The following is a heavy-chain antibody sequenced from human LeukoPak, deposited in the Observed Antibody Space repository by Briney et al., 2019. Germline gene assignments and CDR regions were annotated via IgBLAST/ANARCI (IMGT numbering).Heavy chain of an antibody. Sequence: PSETLSLTCAVYGGSFSGYYWSWIRQPPGKGLEWIGEINHSGSTNYNPSLKSRVTISVDTSKNQFSLKLSSVTAADTAVYYCARGKVVPAAPPWLCYYYGMDVWGQGTTVTVSS. CDR3: ARGKVVPAAPPWLCYYYGMDV. CDR1: GGSFSGYY. V-gene: IGHV4-34*01. D-gene: IGHD2-2*01. J-gene: IGHJ6*02. CDR2: INHSGST.